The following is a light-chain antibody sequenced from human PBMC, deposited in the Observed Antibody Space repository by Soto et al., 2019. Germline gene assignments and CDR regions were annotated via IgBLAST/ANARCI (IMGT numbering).Light chain of an antibody. CDR2: EVS. CDR3: SSYTSTTTPV. Sequence: QSALTQPASVSGSPGQSFTISCTGISSDVGGYDDVSWYQHYPGKAPKLMIFEVSNRPSGVSNRFSGSKSGNTASLTISGLQAEDEADYYCSSYTSTTTPVFGGGTKLTVL. J-gene: IGLJ2*01. V-gene: IGLV2-14*01. CDR1: SSDVGGYDD.